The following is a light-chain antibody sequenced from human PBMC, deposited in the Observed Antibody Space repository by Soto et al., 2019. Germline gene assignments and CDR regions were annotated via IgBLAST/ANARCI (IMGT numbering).Light chain of an antibody. CDR1: QSVSSSY. Sequence: EIVLTQSPGTLSLSPGERATLSCRASQSVSSSYLAWYQQKPGQAPRLLIYGASSRATGIPDRFSDSGSGTDFTLTISRLEPVDFAVYYCQQYGSSPPYTFGQGTKLEIK. CDR2: GAS. V-gene: IGKV3-20*01. J-gene: IGKJ2*01. CDR3: QQYGSSPPYT.